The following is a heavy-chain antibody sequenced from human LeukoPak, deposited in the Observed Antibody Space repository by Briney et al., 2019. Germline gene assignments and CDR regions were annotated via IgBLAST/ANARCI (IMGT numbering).Heavy chain of an antibody. D-gene: IGHD5-18*01. CDR2: INPNSGGT. Sequence: GASVKVSCKASGYSFTGYYMHGVRQAPGQGLEWMGWINPNSGGTKYAQKFKGRVTMTRDTSISTAYMELSRLRSDDTAVYYCARVDTAMVAGGGDYWGQGTLVTVSS. J-gene: IGHJ4*02. CDR3: ARVDTAMVAGGGDY. V-gene: IGHV1-2*02. CDR1: GYSFTGYY.